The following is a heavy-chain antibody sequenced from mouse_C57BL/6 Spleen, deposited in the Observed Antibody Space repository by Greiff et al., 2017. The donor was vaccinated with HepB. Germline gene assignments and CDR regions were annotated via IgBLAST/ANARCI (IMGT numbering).Heavy chain of an antibody. D-gene: IGHD1-1*01. CDR3: ARWSTVEPYAMDY. Sequence: VQLQQSGAELARPGASVKMSCKASGYTFPSYTMHWVKQRPGQGLEWIGYINPSSGYTKYNQKFKDKATLTADKSSSTAYMQLSSLTSEDSAVYYCARWSTVEPYAMDYWGQGTSVTVSS. CDR2: INPSSGYT. J-gene: IGHJ4*01. V-gene: IGHV1-4*01. CDR1: GYTFPSYT.